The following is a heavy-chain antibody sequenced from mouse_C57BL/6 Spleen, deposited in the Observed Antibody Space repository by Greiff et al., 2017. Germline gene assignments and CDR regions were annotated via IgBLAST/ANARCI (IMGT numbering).Heavy chain of an antibody. Sequence: DVKLVESGGGLVKPGGSLKLSCAASGFTFSDYGMNWVRQAPEKGLEWVAYISSGSSTIYYADTVKGRFTISRDNAKTTLFLQMTSLRSEDTAMYYCARGGNYFDYWGQGTTLTVSS. V-gene: IGHV5-17*01. J-gene: IGHJ2*01. D-gene: IGHD1-1*02. CDR2: ISSGSSTI. CDR1: GFTFSDYG. CDR3: ARGGNYFDY.